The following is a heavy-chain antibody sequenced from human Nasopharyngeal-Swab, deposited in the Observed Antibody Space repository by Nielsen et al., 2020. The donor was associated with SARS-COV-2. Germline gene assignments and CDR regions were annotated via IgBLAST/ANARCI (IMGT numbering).Heavy chain of an antibody. CDR2: INWNGDST. J-gene: IGHJ4*02. D-gene: IGHD3-9*01. CDR3: ASFDILTGYLDY. CDR1: GFTFDDYG. Sequence: GSLRLSCAASGFTFDDYGMSWVRQAPGKGLEWVSGINWNGDSTGYADSVKGRFTISRDNAKNSLYLQMNSLRAEDTALYHCASFDILTGYLDYWGQGTLVTVSS. V-gene: IGHV3-20*01.